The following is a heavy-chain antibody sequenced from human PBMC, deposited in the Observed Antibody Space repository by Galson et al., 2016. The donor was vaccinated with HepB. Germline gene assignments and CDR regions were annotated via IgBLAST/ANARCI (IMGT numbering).Heavy chain of an antibody. D-gene: IGHD6-13*01. J-gene: IGHJ1*01. CDR2: INSDGSST. Sequence: SLRLSCAASGFTFSSSWMHWVRQAPGKGLVWVSRINSDGSSTNYADSVKGRFTISRDNAKNTLYLQMNSLRAEDTAVYYCAVYSFPIAAAGPARCLQHWGQGTLVTVSS. CDR1: GFTFSSSW. V-gene: IGHV3-74*01. CDR3: AVYSFPIAAAGPARCLQH.